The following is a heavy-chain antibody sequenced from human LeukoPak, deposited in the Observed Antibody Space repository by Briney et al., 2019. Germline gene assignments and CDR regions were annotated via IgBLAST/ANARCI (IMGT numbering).Heavy chain of an antibody. CDR1: GYSFTGHY. CDR3: ARDRTGTSGRYFDY. D-gene: IGHD3/OR15-3a*01. V-gene: IGHV1-2*02. J-gene: IGHJ4*02. CDR2: INPNSDGT. Sequence: ASVKVSCKASGYSFTGHYVYWVRQAPGQGLEWMGWINPNSDGTNHAQRSQGRVTMTRDTSISTAYMALSRLRSDDTAIYYCARDRTGTSGRYFDYWGQGTLVTVSP.